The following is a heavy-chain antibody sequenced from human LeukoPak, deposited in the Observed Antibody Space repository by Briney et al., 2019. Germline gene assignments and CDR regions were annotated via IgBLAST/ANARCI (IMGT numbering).Heavy chain of an antibody. CDR2: ISGSGGST. J-gene: IGHJ4*02. V-gene: IGHV3-23*01. CDR3: TRGTFGGDCSRTSCFSFDY. Sequence: GGSLRLSCTTSKFNFNSYGMTWVRQAPGKGLEWVSSISGSGGSTQYAASVQGRFTISRDNAKNSLSLQMNSLRAEDTAIYYCTRGTFGGDCSRTSCFSFDYWGQGTLVTVSS. CDR1: KFNFNSYG. D-gene: IGHD2-2*01.